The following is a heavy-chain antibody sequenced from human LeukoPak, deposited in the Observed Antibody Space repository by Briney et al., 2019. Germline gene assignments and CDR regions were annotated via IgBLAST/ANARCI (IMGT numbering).Heavy chain of an antibody. Sequence: GGSLRLSCAASGFTFSSYAMSWVRQAPGKGLEWVSAISGSGGSTYYADSVKGRFTISRDNSKNTLYLQMNSLRAEDTAVYYCAKVSGGRYNWNYGIDYWGQGTLVTVSS. CDR2: ISGSGGST. CDR1: GFTFSSYA. D-gene: IGHD1-7*01. J-gene: IGHJ4*02. V-gene: IGHV3-23*01. CDR3: AKVSGGRYNWNYGIDY.